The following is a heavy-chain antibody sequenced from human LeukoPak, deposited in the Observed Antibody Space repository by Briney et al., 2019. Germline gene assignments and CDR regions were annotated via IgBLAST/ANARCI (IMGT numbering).Heavy chain of an antibody. J-gene: IGHJ4*02. D-gene: IGHD2-15*01. Sequence: SETLSLTCTVSGGSISSGGYYWSWIRQHPGKGLEWIGYIYYSGSTYYNPSLKSRVTISVDTSKNQFSLKLSSVTAADTAVYYCAREVVGARLFDYWGQGTLVTVSS. CDR3: AREVVGARLFDY. V-gene: IGHV4-31*03. CDR1: GGSISSGGYY. CDR2: IYYSGST.